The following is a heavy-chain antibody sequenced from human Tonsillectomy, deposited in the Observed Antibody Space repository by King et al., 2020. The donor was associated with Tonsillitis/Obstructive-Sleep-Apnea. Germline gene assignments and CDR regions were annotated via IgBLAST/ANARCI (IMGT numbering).Heavy chain of an antibody. CDR1: GGSINSGPYY. Sequence: VQLQESGPGLVKPSQTLSLTCSVSGGSINSGPYYWTWIRQHPGKGLEWIGVIYYSGSTYYSPSLKSRLAISVDTSKNQFSLKLSSVTAADSAVYYCARSVAPAPYYYMDVWGKGTTVTVSS. J-gene: IGHJ6*03. D-gene: IGHD2-15*01. CDR3: ARSVAPAPYYYMDV. V-gene: IGHV4-31*03. CDR2: IYYSGST.